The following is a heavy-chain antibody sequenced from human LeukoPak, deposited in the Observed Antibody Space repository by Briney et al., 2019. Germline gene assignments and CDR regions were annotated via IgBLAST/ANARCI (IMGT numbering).Heavy chain of an antibody. CDR2: IYSGGST. J-gene: IGHJ4*02. Sequence: GGSLRLSCAASGFTVSSNYMSWVRQAPGKGLGWVSVIYSGGSTYYADSVKGRFTISRDNAKNTLYLQMNSLRAEDTAVYYCARDPPYCSSTSCLDYWGQGTLVTVSS. CDR1: GFTVSSNY. D-gene: IGHD2-2*01. CDR3: ARDPPYCSSTSCLDY. V-gene: IGHV3-66*01.